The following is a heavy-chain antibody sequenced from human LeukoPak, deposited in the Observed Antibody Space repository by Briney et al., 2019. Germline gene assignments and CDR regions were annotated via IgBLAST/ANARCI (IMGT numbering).Heavy chain of an antibody. D-gene: IGHD3-22*01. CDR3: AKDPYTMIVVVFDY. CDR1: GFTFSSYV. CDR2: ISGPGGGT. V-gene: IGHV3-23*01. Sequence: GGSLRLSCAASGFTFSSYVMNWVRQAPGKSLEWVSAISGPGGGTYYADSVKGRFTISRDNSKNTLYLQMNSLRAEDTAVYYCAKDPYTMIVVVFDYWGQGTLVTVSS. J-gene: IGHJ4*02.